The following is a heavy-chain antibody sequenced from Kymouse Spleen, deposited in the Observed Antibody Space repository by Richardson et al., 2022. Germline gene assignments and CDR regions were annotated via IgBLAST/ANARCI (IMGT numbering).Heavy chain of an antibody. CDR3: ARGYVRGITGTAYYFDY. CDR1: GGSFSGYY. Sequence: QVQLQQWGAGLLKPSETLSLTCAVYGGSFSGYYWSWIRQPPGKGLEWIGEINHSGSTNYNPSLKSRVTISVDTSKNQFSLKLSSVTAADTAVYYCARGYVRGITGTAYYFDYWGQGTLVTVSS. D-gene: IGHD1-7*01. J-gene: IGHJ4*02. CDR2: INHSGST. V-gene: IGHV4-34*01.